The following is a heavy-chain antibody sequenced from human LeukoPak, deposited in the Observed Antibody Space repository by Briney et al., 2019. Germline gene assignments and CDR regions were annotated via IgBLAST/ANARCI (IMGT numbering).Heavy chain of an antibody. V-gene: IGHV1-8*02. CDR3: ARGSPIGLPVDY. D-gene: IGHD3/OR15-3a*01. Sequence: GASVKVSCKASGYTFTSYDINWVRQATGQGLEWMGWTNPNSGNTGYAQKLQGRVTMTTDTSTSTAYMELRSLRSDDTAVYYCARGSPIGLPVDYWGQGTLVTVSS. CDR1: GYTFTSYD. J-gene: IGHJ4*02. CDR2: TNPNSGNT.